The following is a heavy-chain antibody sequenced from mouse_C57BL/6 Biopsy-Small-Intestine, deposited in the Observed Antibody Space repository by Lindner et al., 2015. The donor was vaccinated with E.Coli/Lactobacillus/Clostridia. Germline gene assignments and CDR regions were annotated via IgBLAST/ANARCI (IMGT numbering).Heavy chain of an antibody. Sequence: VQESGGDLVKPGGSLKLSCAASGFTFSSYGMSWVRQTPDKRLEWVATISSGGSYTYYPDSVKGRFTISRDNAKNTLYLQMSSLKSEDTAMYYCARDYGNYPYAMDYWGQGTSVTVSS. V-gene: IGHV5-6*01. J-gene: IGHJ4*01. D-gene: IGHD2-1*01. CDR2: ISSGGSYT. CDR1: GFTFSSYG. CDR3: ARDYGNYPYAMDY.